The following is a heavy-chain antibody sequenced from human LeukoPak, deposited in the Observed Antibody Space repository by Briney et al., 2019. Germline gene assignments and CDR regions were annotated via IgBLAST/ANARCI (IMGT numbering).Heavy chain of an antibody. Sequence: KTSETLSLTCTVSAGSISSFYWVWLRQPPGHGLEWIGYIYYSGSVNSKPILRSRVAISVDTSKSQFSLKLSSVAAADTAVYYCASQTESPADNWYFDLWGRGTLVTVSS. CDR1: AGSISSFY. D-gene: IGHD6-25*01. J-gene: IGHJ2*01. CDR2: IYYSGSV. CDR3: ASQTESPADNWYFDL. V-gene: IGHV4-59*08.